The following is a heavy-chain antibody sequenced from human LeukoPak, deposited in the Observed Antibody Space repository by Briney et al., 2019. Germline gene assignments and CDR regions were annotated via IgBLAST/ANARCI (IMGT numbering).Heavy chain of an antibody. CDR3: ARGIRAGVWAFDI. CDR1: GFTVSNYD. D-gene: IGHD3-10*01. Sequence: PGGSLRLSCAASGFTVSNYDLHWFRQGTGKGLEWVSGISTAGDPYYPGSVKGRFTISRENAKKSLYLQTNSLRDGDTAVYYCARGIRAGVWAFDIWGQGTMVTVAS. V-gene: IGHV3-13*04. J-gene: IGHJ3*02. CDR2: ISTAGDP.